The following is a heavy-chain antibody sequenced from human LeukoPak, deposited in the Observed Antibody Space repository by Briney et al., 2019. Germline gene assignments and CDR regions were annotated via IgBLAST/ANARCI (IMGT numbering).Heavy chain of an antibody. CDR3: ARAGPYGSGSYYAY. CDR2: ISYDGSRE. V-gene: IGHV3-30*03. J-gene: IGHJ4*01. D-gene: IGHD3-10*01. CDR1: GFIFRNYG. Sequence: KAGGSLRLSCAASGFIFRNYGMHWVRQAPGKGLEWVAVISYDGSREYYADSVKGRFTISRDNSKNTLYLQINSLRAEDTAVYYCARAGPYGSGSYYAYWGHGTLVTVSS.